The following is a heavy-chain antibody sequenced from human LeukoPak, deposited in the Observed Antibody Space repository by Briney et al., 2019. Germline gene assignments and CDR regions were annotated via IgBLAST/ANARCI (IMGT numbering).Heavy chain of an antibody. J-gene: IGHJ4*02. D-gene: IGHD2-8*01. CDR3: ATSYCTPSNCSGFDS. V-gene: IGHV5-51*01. CDR1: GYSFTNYW. Sequence: GESLKISCKGSGYSFTNYWIAWVRQMPGKGLEWMGIIYPGDSDTRYSPSFQGQVAISADKSINTAYLQWSSLKASDTAMYYCATSYCTPSNCSGFDSWGQGTPITVSS. CDR2: IYPGDSDT.